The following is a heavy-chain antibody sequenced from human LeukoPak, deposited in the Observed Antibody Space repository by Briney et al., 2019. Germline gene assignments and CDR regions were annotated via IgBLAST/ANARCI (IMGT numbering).Heavy chain of an antibody. D-gene: IGHD6-13*01. J-gene: IGHJ4*02. CDR1: GYTFPSYD. V-gene: IGHV1-8*01. CDR3: ARASSSWPSAVRHMDY. CDR2: MNPNSGNT. Sequence: GASVKVSCKASGYTFPSYDINWVRQATGRGLEWMGWMNPNSGNTGYAQKFQGRVTMTRNTSISTVYMELSSLRSEDTAVYYCARASSSWPSAVRHMDYWGQGTLVTVSS.